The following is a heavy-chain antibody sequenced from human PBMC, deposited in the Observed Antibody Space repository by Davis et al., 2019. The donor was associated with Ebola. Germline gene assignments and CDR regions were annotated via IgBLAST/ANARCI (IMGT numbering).Heavy chain of an antibody. CDR1: GFTFSSYS. Sequence: GGSLRLSCAASGFTFSSYSMSWVRQAPGKGLEWVSVIYSGGSTYYADSVKGRFTISRDNSKNTLFLQMNTLRAEDAAVYYCAGGTRSGWHLEYWGQGTLVTVSS. CDR3: AGGTRSGWHLEY. D-gene: IGHD6-19*01. J-gene: IGHJ4*02. CDR2: IYSGGST. V-gene: IGHV3-53*01.